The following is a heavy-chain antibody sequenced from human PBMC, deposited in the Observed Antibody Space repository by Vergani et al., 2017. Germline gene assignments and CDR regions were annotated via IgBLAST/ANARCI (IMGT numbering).Heavy chain of an antibody. D-gene: IGHD6-6*01. Sequence: EVQLVESGGGLVQPGGSLRLSCAASGFTFSSYEMNWVRQAPGKGLEWVSYISSSGSTINYADSVKGRFTISSDNAKNSLYLQMNSLRAEDTAVYYCARDGQYSSSFAGGDAFDIWGQGTMVTVSS. CDR1: GFTFSSYE. CDR2: ISSSGSTI. CDR3: ARDGQYSSSFAGGDAFDI. V-gene: IGHV3-48*03. J-gene: IGHJ3*02.